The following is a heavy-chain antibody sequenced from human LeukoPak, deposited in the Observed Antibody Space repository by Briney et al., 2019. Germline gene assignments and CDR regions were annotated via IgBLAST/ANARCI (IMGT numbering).Heavy chain of an antibody. V-gene: IGHV3-30*04. J-gene: IGHJ4*02. CDR1: GFTFSSYA. D-gene: IGHD3-3*01. CDR3: ARDPKIWSGYKAFDY. Sequence: GGSLRLSCAASGFTFSSYAMHWVRQAPGKGLEWVAVISYDGSNKYYADSVKGRFTISRDNSKNTLYLQMNSLRAEDTAVYYCARDPKIWSGYKAFDYWGQGTLVTVSS. CDR2: ISYDGSNK.